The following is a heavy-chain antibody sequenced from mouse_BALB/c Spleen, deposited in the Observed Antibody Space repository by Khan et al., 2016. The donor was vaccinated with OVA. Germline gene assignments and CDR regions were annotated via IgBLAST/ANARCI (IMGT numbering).Heavy chain of an antibody. Sequence: QVQLQQSGAELARPGASVKLSCKASGYTFTDYYINWVKQRTGQGLEWIGEISPGSGDTYYNEKFKGKATLTADKSSNTAYMQLSSLTSDASAVYFFARRNYFGYTFAYWGQGTLVTVSA. D-gene: IGHD1-2*01. CDR1: GYTFTDYY. CDR2: ISPGSGDT. J-gene: IGHJ3*01. CDR3: ARRNYFGYTFAY. V-gene: IGHV1-77*01.